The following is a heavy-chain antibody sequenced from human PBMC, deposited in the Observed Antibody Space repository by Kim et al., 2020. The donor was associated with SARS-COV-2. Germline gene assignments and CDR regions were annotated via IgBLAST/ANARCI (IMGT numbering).Heavy chain of an antibody. Sequence: RFTSSRDNAKNSLYLQMSSLTDEDTAVYYCAREKELGFCSGGTCYGDFDYWGQGTLVTVSS. D-gene: IGHD2-15*01. CDR3: AREKELGFCSGGTCYGDFDY. J-gene: IGHJ4*02. V-gene: IGHV3-48*02.